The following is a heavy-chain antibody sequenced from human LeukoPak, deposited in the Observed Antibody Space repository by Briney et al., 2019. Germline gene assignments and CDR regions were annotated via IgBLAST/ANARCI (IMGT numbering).Heavy chain of an antibody. CDR1: GFTFSSYA. Sequence: GGSLRLSCAASGFTFSSYAMHWVRQAPGKGLEWVAVISYDGSNKYYADSVKGRFTISRDNSKNTLYLQMNSLRAEDTAVYYCARDRAKIAPYYFDYWGQGTLVTVSS. CDR3: ARDRAKIAPYYFDY. V-gene: IGHV3-30-3*01. CDR2: ISYDGSNK. D-gene: IGHD3-22*01. J-gene: IGHJ4*02.